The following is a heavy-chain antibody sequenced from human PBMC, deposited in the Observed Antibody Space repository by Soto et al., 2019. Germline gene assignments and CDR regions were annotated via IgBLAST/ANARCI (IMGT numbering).Heavy chain of an antibody. J-gene: IGHJ6*02. CDR2: TSYDGSNK. CDR1: GFTFSSYG. CDR3: AKDPIIAAGNKYYGLDV. D-gene: IGHD6-13*01. V-gene: IGHV3-30*18. Sequence: PGGSLRLSCAASGFTFSSYGMYWVRQAPGKGLEWVAVTSYDGSNKYYADSVKGRFTISRDSSQNTLYLQMNSVRADDTAVYYCAKDPIIAAGNKYYGLDVWGQGTTVTVSS.